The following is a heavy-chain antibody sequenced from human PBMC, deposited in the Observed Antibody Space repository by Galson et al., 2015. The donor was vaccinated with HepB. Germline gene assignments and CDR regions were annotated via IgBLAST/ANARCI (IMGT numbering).Heavy chain of an antibody. CDR1: GYTSTKFG. Sequence: SVKVSCKASGYTSTKFGISWVRQAPGQGLEWMAWISGYSGHTNYPQKFQGRVTVTADTSTTTVYMVLRSLRSDDTAVYYCARGRSSGWSFDYWGQGTLVTVSS. D-gene: IGHD6-19*01. J-gene: IGHJ4*02. CDR2: ISGYSGHT. CDR3: ARGRSSGWSFDY. V-gene: IGHV1-18*01.